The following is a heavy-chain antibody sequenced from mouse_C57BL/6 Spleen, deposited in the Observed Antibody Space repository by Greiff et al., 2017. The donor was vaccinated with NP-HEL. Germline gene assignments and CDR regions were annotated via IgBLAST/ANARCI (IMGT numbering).Heavy chain of an antibody. CDR2: IDPEDGET. CDR3: ARYSQYYFDY. J-gene: IGHJ2*01. V-gene: IGHV14-2*01. D-gene: IGHD2-12*01. Sequence: VQLKQSGAELVKPGASVKLSCTASGFNIKDYYMHWVKQRTEQGLEWIGRIDPEDGETKYAPKFQGKATITADTSSNTAYLQLSSLTSEDTAVYYCARYSQYYFDYWGQGTTLTVSS. CDR1: GFNIKDYY.